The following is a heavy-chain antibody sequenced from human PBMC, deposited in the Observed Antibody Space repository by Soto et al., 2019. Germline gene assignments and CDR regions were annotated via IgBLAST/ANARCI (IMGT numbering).Heavy chain of an antibody. CDR3: AKDGGRGLWFGELLNY. J-gene: IGHJ4*02. Sequence: QVQLVESGGGVVQPGRSLRLSCAASGFTFSSYGMHWVRQAPGKGLEWVALISYDGSNKYYADSLKGRFTISRDNSKNTLYLQMNSLGAEDTAVYFCAKDGGRGLWFGELLNYWGQGTLVTVSS. CDR1: GFTFSSYG. V-gene: IGHV3-30*18. CDR2: ISYDGSNK. D-gene: IGHD3-10*01.